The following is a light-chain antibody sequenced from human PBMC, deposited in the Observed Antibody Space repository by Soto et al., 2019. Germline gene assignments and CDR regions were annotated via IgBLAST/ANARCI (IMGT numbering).Light chain of an antibody. CDR1: QSVSSSF. CDR3: QQYAEGTPIT. V-gene: IGKV3-20*01. CDR2: GAS. Sequence: TPSLSPGERTTLSCRASQSVSSSFLAWYQQKPGQAPGLLIYGASSRATGIPDRFSGSGSGTDFTLTISRLESDDFALYYCQQYAEGTPITFGQGTRLEI. J-gene: IGKJ5*01.